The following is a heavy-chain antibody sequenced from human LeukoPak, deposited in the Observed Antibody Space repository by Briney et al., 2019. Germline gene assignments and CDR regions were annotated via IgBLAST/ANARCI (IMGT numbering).Heavy chain of an antibody. CDR1: GGTFSSYA. CDR2: IIPIFGTA. CDR3: ARDQGSYGYDY. Sequence: GASVKVSCKASGGTFSSYAISWVRQAPGQGLEWMGGIIPIFGTANYAQKFQGRATITADESTSTAYMELSSLRSEDTAVYYCARDQGSYGYDYWGQGTLVTVSS. D-gene: IGHD5-18*01. V-gene: IGHV1-69*13. J-gene: IGHJ4*02.